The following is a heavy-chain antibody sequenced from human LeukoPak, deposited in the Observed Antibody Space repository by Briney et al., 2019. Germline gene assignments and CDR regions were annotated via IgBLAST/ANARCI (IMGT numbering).Heavy chain of an antibody. D-gene: IGHD6-19*01. V-gene: IGHV3-11*06. J-gene: IGHJ4*02. CDR2: ISSGSSYT. CDR1: GFTFSDYY. CDR3: ARDGIESSGWEGFDY. Sequence: GGSLRLSCAASGFTFSDYYMSWIRQAPGKGLEWVSYISSGSSYTNYADSVKGRFTISRDNAKNSLYLQMNSLRAEDTAVYYCARDGIESSGWEGFDYWGQGTLVTVSS.